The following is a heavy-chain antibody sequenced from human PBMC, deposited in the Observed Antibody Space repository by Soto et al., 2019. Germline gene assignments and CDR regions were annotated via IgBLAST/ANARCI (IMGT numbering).Heavy chain of an antibody. CDR3: ARDTVAGLYGMDV. D-gene: IGHD6-19*01. CDR2: INPDSGGT. V-gene: IGHV1-2*02. J-gene: IGHJ6*02. Sequence: QVQLVQSGAEVKKPGASVKVSCKASGYTFGGYYMSWVRQAPGQGLEWMGWINPDSGGTNYAQKFQGRVTMTGDTSISTADMELSRLRSGATAVYYCARDTVAGLYGMDVWGQGTTVTFSS. CDR1: GYTFGGYY.